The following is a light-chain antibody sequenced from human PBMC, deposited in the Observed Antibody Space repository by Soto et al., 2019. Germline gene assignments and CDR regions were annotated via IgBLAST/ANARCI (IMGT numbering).Light chain of an antibody. V-gene: IGKV3-11*01. J-gene: IGKJ1*01. CDR3: QQRSNWPST. CDR1: QSVSSY. CDR2: DAS. Sequence: EILMTQSPATLSLSPGERATLSCMASQSVSSYLAWYQQKPGQAPRLLIYDASNRATGIPARFSGSGSGTDFTLTISSLEPEDFAVYYCQQRSNWPSTFGQGTKVDIK.